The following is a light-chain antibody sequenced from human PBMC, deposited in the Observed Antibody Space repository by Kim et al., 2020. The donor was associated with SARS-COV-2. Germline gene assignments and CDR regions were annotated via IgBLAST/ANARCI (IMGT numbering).Light chain of an antibody. CDR3: SSQDSSSNYVV. V-gene: IGLV3-19*01. CDR2: SEN. CDR1: SLRDYY. J-gene: IGLJ3*02. Sequence: GQTDRITGQGDSLRDYYTTCDHQMPRQAPILVIFSENNRTSGIPDRFSGSRSGNTAFLTITGAQAEDDSDYHCSSQDSSSNYVVLGGGTQLTVL.